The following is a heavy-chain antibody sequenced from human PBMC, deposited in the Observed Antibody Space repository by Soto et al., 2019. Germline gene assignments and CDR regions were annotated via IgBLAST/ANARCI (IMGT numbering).Heavy chain of an antibody. CDR1: GGSISSGDYY. Sequence: SETLSLTCTVSGGSISSGDYYWSWIRQPPGKGLKWIGYIYYSGSTYCNPSLKSRVTISVDTSKNQFSLKLSSVTAADTAVYYCARERITMVRGVAGTGGMDVWGQGTTVTVSS. CDR2: IYYSGST. D-gene: IGHD3-10*01. CDR3: ARERITMVRGVAGTGGMDV. J-gene: IGHJ6*02. V-gene: IGHV4-30-4*01.